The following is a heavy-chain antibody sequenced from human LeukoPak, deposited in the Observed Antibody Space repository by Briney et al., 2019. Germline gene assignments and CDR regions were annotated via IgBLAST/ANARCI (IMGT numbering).Heavy chain of an antibody. CDR3: ARVREECGGDCYWDDAFDI. CDR2: ISAYNGST. D-gene: IGHD2-21*01. J-gene: IGHJ3*02. V-gene: IGHV1-18*01. Sequence: GASVKVSCKASGYTFTSYGISWVRQAPGQGLEWMGWISAYNGSTNYAQKLQGRVTMTTDTSTSTAYMELRSLRSDDTAVYYCARVREECGGDCYWDDAFDIWGQGTVVTVSS. CDR1: GYTFTSYG.